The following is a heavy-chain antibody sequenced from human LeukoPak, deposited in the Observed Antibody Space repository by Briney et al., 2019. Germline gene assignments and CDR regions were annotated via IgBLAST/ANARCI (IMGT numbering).Heavy chain of an antibody. J-gene: IGHJ4*02. CDR3: ARDPHSLDY. CDR2: IAYTGTI. Sequence: GGSLRLSCTASGYIFSRYSMNWVRQAPGRGLEWVAYIAYTGTIHYADSVRGRFVISRDNAKNSLYLQMNSLRADDTAVHYCARDPHSLDYWGQGTRVTVSS. V-gene: IGHV3-48*01. CDR1: GYIFSRYS.